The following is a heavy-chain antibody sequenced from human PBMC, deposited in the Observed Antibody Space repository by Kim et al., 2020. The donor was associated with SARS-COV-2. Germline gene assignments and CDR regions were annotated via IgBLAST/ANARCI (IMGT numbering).Heavy chain of an antibody. CDR1: GFTFSSYA. J-gene: IGHJ3*02. D-gene: IGHD6-19*01. CDR3: AKGSVAGIRSLDAFDI. CDR2: ISGSGGST. Sequence: GGSLRLSCAASGFTFSSYAMSWVRQAPGKGLEWVSAISGSGGSTYYADSVKGRFTISRDNSKNTLYLQMNSLRAEDTAVYYCAKGSVAGIRSLDAFDIWGQGPIVTVSS. V-gene: IGHV3-23*01.